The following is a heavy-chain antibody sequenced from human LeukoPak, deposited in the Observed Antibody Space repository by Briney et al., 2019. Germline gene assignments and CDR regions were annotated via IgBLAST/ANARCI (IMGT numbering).Heavy chain of an antibody. CDR2: VHKTGKT. CDR3: ARELLGAPTPGAY. J-gene: IGHJ4*02. CDR1: TVSGSSGNW. D-gene: IGHD7-27*01. V-gene: IGHV4-4*02. Sequence: SETLSLACALSTVSGSSGNWWSWVRQPPGKGLEWIGEVHKTGKTNYNPSLKTRVTISIDASKNQLSLELTSVTAADAAVYYCARELLGAPTPGAYWGQGTRVTVSS.